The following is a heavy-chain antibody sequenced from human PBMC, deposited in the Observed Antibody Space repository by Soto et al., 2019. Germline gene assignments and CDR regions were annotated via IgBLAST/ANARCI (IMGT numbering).Heavy chain of an antibody. CDR1: GFTFDDYA. V-gene: IGHV3-43*02. CDR3: AKEKGLAWFDY. CDR2: ISGDGGST. Sequence: GGSLRLSCAASGFTFDDYAMRWVRQAPGKGLEWVSLISGDGGSTYYADSVKGRFTISRDNIKNSLYLQMNSLRTEDPALYYCAKEKGLAWFDYWGQGTLVTVSS. D-gene: IGHD6-6*01. J-gene: IGHJ4*02.